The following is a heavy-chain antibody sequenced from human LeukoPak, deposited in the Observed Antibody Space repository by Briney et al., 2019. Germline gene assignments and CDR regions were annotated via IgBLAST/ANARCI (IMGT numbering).Heavy chain of an antibody. V-gene: IGHV1-69*01. Sequence: VASVKVSCKASGGTFSSYAISLVRQAPGQGLEWMGGIIPIFGTANYAQKFQGRVTITADESTSTAYMELSSLISEDTAVYYSARDVNRGEDWGQGTLVTVSS. CDR3: ARDVNRGED. CDR2: IIPIFGTA. CDR1: GGTFSSYA. D-gene: IGHD7-27*01. J-gene: IGHJ4*02.